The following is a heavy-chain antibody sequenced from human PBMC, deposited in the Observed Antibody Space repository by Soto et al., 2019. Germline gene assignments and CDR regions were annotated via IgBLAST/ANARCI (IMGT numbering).Heavy chain of an antibody. CDR2: ISAYNGNT. D-gene: IGHD2-2*01. V-gene: IGHV1-18*01. CDR3: ARDPRLVPASRGGVFDP. Sequence: ASVKVSCKASGYTFASYAISWMRQAPGQGLEWMGWISAYNGNTNYAQKLQGRVTMTTDTSTSTAYMELRSLRPEDTAVYYCARDPRLVPASRGGVFDPWGRGTLVTVSS. CDR1: GYTFASYA. J-gene: IGHJ5*02.